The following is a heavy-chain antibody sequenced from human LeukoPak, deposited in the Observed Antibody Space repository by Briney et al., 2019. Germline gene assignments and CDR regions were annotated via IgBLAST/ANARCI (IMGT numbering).Heavy chain of an antibody. J-gene: IGHJ4*02. D-gene: IGHD3-3*01. CDR1: GFTFSSYW. CDR3: ARAKYYDFWSGSSRGAAFDY. CDR2: INTDGSST. V-gene: IGHV3-74*01. Sequence: GGSLRLSCAASGFTFSSYWMHWVRQAPGKGLVWVSRINTDGSSTSYADSVKGRFTISRDNAKNTLYLQMNSLRAEDTAVYYCARAKYYDFWSGSSRGAAFDYWGQGTLVTVSS.